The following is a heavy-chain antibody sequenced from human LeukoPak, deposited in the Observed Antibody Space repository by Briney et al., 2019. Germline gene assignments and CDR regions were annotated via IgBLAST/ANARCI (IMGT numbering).Heavy chain of an antibody. D-gene: IGHD5-18*01. CDR1: GGSISSYY. Sequence: SETLSLTCTVSGGSISSYYWSWIRQPPGKGLEWIGEINHSGSTNYNPSLKSRVNLSVDTSKNQVSLKLSSVTAADTAVYYCARATYSYGYVARWGQGTLVTVSS. CDR2: INHSGST. V-gene: IGHV4-34*01. J-gene: IGHJ4*02. CDR3: ARATYSYGYVAR.